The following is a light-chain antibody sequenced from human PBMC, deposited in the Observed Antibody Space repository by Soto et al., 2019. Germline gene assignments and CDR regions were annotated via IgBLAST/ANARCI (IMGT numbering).Light chain of an antibody. CDR2: AAS. J-gene: IGKJ5*01. CDR3: QPPDTTPIT. Sequence: DIQMTQSPSSLSASVGDRVTITCRASQSIGNYLNWYQQKPGKAPKLLIYAASSLQSGVPSRFTPSGSATDFTLTISSLQPEDFETHSCQPPDTTPITLAQGTRLEIK. CDR1: QSIGNY. V-gene: IGKV1-39*01.